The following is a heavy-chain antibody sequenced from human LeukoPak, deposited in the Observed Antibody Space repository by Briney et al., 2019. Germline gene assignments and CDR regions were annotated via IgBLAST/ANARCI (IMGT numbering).Heavy chain of an antibody. CDR1: GFTFSSYS. CDR3: ARVHCSTISCRPDYMVV. V-gene: IGHV3-21*01. Sequence: PGGSLRLSCAASGFTFSSYSMNWVRQAPGKGLEWVSSISSSSSYIYYADSVKGRFTISRDNAKISLFLQMNSLRVEDTAVYPCARVHCSTISCRPDYMVVWGKGTTVTVSS. CDR2: ISSSSSYI. J-gene: IGHJ6*03. D-gene: IGHD2-2*01.